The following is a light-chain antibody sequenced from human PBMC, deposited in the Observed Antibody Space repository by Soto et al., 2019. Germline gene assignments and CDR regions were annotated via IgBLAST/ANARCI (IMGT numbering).Light chain of an antibody. CDR2: QTS. CDR3: QQSNTYST. Sequence: DIQMTQSPSILSASVGDRVTITCRASQSINNWLAWYQQKPGRAPNLLIYQTSNLESGVPSRFSGSGSGTEFPLTIRSLPPYDFANYYFQQSNTYSTFGPGTTGEIK. J-gene: IGKJ1*01. CDR1: QSINNW. V-gene: IGKV1-5*03.